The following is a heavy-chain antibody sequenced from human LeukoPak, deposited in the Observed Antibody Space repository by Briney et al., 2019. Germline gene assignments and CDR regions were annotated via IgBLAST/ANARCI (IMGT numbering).Heavy chain of an antibody. CDR1: GFTFSSYS. D-gene: IGHD2-2*01. CDR3: ARGNQDTPATMPFDY. J-gene: IGHJ4*02. Sequence: PGGSLTLSCAASGFTFSSYSMNWVRQAPGKGLEWVSYISSGATMIYYADSVKGRFTISRDNAKNSLYLQMNSLRDEDTAVYYCARGNQDTPATMPFDYWGQGTPATVSS. CDR2: ISSGATMI. V-gene: IGHV3-48*02.